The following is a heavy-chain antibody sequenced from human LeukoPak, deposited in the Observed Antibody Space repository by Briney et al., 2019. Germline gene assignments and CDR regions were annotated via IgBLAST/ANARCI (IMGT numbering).Heavy chain of an antibody. J-gene: IGHJ4*02. CDR2: IYTSGST. CDR1: GGSISSYY. V-gene: IGHV4-4*07. CDR3: ARDSGRFGGSYSDY. D-gene: IGHD1-26*01. Sequence: SETLSLTCTVSGGSISSYYWSWIRQPAGKGLEWTGRIYTSGSTNYNPSLKSRVTMSVDTSKNQFSLKLSSVTAADTAVYYCARDSGRFGGSYSDYWGQGTLVTVSS.